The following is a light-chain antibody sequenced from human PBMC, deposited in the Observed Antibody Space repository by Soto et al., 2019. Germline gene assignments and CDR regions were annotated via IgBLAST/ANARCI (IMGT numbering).Light chain of an antibody. Sequence: EIVLTQSPATLSLSPGERATLSCRASQSVDSYLAWYQQKVGQAPRLLIYDASNRATGIPARFSGSGSGTDFTLTISRLEPEDFAVYYCQHRSNWPPTFGQGTKVDIX. CDR3: QHRSNWPPT. J-gene: IGKJ1*01. V-gene: IGKV3-11*01. CDR1: QSVDSY. CDR2: DAS.